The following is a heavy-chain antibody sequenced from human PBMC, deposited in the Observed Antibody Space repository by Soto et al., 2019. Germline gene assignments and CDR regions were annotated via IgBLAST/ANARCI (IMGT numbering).Heavy chain of an antibody. CDR1: GFTLSGRS. CDR2: IDNAGTDS. J-gene: IGHJ6*04. V-gene: IGHV3-74*01. D-gene: IGHD3-10*01. Sequence: EVQLVESGGGLVQPGGSLRLSCAASGFTLSGRSMHWVRQAPGKGLVWVSGIDNAGTDSTYEDSVKGRFTSSRDNAKYMLYLQMNSLRVEDTAVYYCARGWFGPDVWGKGTTVTVSS. CDR3: ARGWFGPDV.